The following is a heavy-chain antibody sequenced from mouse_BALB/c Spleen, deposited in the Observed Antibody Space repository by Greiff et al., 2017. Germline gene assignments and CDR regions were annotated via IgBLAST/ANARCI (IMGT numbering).Heavy chain of an antibody. CDR2: ISSGGST. CDR3: ARGVTTVVAHFDY. J-gene: IGHJ2*01. D-gene: IGHD1-1*01. V-gene: IGHV5-6-5*01. CDR1: GFTFSSYA. Sequence: DVMLVESGGGLVKPGGSLKLSCAASGFTFSSYAMSWVRQTPEKRLEWVASISSGGSTYYPDSVKGRFTISRDNARNILYLQMSSLRSEDTAMYYCARGVTTVVAHFDYWGQGTTLTVSS.